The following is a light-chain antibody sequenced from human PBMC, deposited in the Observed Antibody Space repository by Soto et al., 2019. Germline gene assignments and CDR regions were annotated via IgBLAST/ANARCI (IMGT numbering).Light chain of an antibody. CDR1: QDITDY. J-gene: IGKJ5*01. Sequence: DIQMTQSPSSLSASVGDRVTITCQASQDITDYLNWYQQKPGKAPNLLIYDVSNLETGVPLRFSGSRSGTEFIVTIRSLQPEDVGTYYCQQYHDLPITFGQGTRLEIK. CDR2: DVS. CDR3: QQYHDLPIT. V-gene: IGKV1-33*01.